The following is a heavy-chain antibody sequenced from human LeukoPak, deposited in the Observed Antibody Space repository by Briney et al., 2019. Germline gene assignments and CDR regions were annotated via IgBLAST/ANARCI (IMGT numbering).Heavy chain of an antibody. CDR3: ARAGSGYDLTDY. D-gene: IGHD5-12*01. CDR2: IIPIFDTA. CDR1: GCTFCSYA. Sequence: ASVKVSCKASGCTFCSYAISGVGQAPGQGLEWMGGIIPIFDTANYAQKFQGRVTITADKSTSTAYMELSSLRSEDTAVYYCARAGSGYDLTDYWGQGTLVTVSS. V-gene: IGHV1-69*06. J-gene: IGHJ4*02.